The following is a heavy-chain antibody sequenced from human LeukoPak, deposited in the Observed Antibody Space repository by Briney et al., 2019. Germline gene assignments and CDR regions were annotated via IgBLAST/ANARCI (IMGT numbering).Heavy chain of an antibody. J-gene: IGHJ6*02. CDR1: GYTFTSYD. CDR3: ARGPLADLYYDFWSGYYNYYYYGMDV. V-gene: IGHV1-8*01. D-gene: IGHD3-3*01. CDR2: MNPNSGNT. Sequence: ASVKVSCKASGYTFTSYDINWVRQATGQGLEWMGWMNPNSGNTGYAQKFQGRVTMTRNTSISTAYMELSSLRSEDTAVYYCARGPLADLYYDFWSGYYNYYYYGMDVWGQGTTVTVSS.